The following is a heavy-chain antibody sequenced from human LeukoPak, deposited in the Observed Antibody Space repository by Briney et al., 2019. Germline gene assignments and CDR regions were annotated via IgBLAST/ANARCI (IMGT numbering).Heavy chain of an antibody. Sequence: PSETLSLTCTVSGGSISSSDYYWAWIRQPPGKGLEWLGSIYYSGTTYYKPSLKSRVTISVDTSKNQFSLKLSSVTAADTAVYYCARRSAYDFWTGYYRGYFDLWGRGTLVTVSS. CDR1: GGSISSSDYY. D-gene: IGHD3-3*01. CDR3: ARRSAYDFWTGYYRGYFDL. CDR2: IYYSGTT. J-gene: IGHJ2*01. V-gene: IGHV4-39*01.